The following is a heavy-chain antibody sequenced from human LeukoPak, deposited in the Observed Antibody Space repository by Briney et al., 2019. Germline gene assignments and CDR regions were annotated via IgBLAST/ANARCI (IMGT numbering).Heavy chain of an antibody. CDR2: VDSYGNST. CDR3: ATGVTAFDY. CDR1: GFTFTSYW. Sequence: PGGSVRLSCSASGFTFTSYWMHWGRQAPGKGLVWVSRVDSYGNSTTYADSGKGRFTISRDNAKNTLYLQMNSLRAEDTAVYYCATGVTAFDYWGQGYLVTVSS. V-gene: IGHV3-74*01. J-gene: IGHJ4*02. D-gene: IGHD3-16*02.